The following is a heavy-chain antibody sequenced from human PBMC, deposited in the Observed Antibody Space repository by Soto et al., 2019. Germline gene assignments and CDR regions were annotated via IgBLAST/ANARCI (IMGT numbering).Heavy chain of an antibody. CDR2: IYYSGST. J-gene: IGHJ5*02. CDR1: GGSISSSSYY. D-gene: IGHD3-10*01. V-gene: IGHV4-39*01. CDR3: ARHERRPQSRGSKWFDP. Sequence: SETLSLTCTVSGGSISSSSYYWGWIRQPPGKVLEWIVSIYYSGSTYYNPSLKSRVTISLDTSNNQFSLQLSSVTSSLTAVYYXARHERRPQSRGSKWFDPWGQGTLVTVSS.